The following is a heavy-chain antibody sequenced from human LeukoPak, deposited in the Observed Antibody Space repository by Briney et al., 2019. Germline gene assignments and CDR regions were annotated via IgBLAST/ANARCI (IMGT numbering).Heavy chain of an antibody. CDR2: INYKTNGGTA. J-gene: IGHJ4*02. CDR3: TVHLTASSLGH. V-gene: IGHV3-15*01. CDR1: GFSFNNAW. D-gene: IGHD2-21*02. Sequence: GGSLRLSCAVSGFSFNNAWMSWVRQAPGKGLEWVGRINYKTNGGTADYAAAVEGRFTISRDDSKSLVFLQMNSLKTEDTAVYYCTVHLTASSLGHWGQGTLVTVSS.